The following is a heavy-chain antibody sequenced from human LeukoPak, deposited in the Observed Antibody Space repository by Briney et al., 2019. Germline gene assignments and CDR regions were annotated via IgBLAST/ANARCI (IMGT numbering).Heavy chain of an antibody. Sequence: GSSLKLSCAGFGFTFSSYGMHWVRQAPGKGLEWVAVMSYDGSITYYADSVKGRFTISRDNSKNTLYLQMNSLRAEDTAVYYCASEDYWGQGTLVTVSS. V-gene: IGHV3-30*03. J-gene: IGHJ4*02. CDR1: GFTFSSYG. CDR2: MSYDGSIT. CDR3: ASEDY.